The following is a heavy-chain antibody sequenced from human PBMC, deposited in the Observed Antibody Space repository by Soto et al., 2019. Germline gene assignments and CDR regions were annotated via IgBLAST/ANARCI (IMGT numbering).Heavy chain of an antibody. CDR3: ANPQLGPAYYFDY. V-gene: IGHV3-23*01. CDR1: GFSFSSYA. J-gene: IGHJ4*02. CDR2: ISGSGDST. Sequence: GGSLRLSCAASGFSFSSYAMSWVRHAPGKGLEWVSVISGSGDSTYYADSVKGRFTISRDNSKNTLYLQMNSLRAGDTATYYCANPQLGPAYYFDYWGQGTPVTVSS. D-gene: IGHD1-1*01.